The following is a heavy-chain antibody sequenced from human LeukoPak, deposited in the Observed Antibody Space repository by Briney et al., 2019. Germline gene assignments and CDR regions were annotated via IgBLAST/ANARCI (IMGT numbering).Heavy chain of an antibody. J-gene: IGHJ5*02. V-gene: IGHV1-46*01. CDR2: INPSGGTT. CDR3: ARARDDSIGSRWFDP. CDR1: GYTFTSYQ. Sequence: ASVKVSCKASGYTFTSYQMHWVRQAPGQGLEWMGTINPSGGTTTYAQKFQGRVTMTWDTSTSTVYLELSTLRSEDTAVYYCARARDDSIGSRWFDPWGQGTLVTVSS. D-gene: IGHD3-22*01.